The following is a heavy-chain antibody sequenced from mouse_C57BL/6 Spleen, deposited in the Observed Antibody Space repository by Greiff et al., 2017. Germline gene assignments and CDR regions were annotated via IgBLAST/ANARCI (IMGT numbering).Heavy chain of an antibody. CDR1: GYSFTGYY. CDR2: INPSTGGT. V-gene: IGHV1-42*01. CDR3: ARGDRYFDV. J-gene: IGHJ1*03. Sequence: EVQLQQSGPELVKPGASVKISCKASGYSFTGYYMNWVKQSPEKSLEWIGEINPSTGGTTYNQKFKAKATLTVDKSSSTAYMQLKSLTSEDSAVYYCARGDRYFDVWGTGTTVTVSS.